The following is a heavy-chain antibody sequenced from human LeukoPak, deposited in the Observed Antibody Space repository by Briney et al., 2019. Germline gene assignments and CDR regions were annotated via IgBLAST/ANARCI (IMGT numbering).Heavy chain of an antibody. V-gene: IGHV1-46*01. CDR2: INPSGGST. Sequence: ASVKASCKASGYTFTSYYMHWVRQAPGQGLEWMGIINPSGGSTSCAQKFQGRVTMTRDMSTSTVYMELSSLRSEDTAVYYCARERGGGSYSLDYWGQGTLVTVSS. CDR1: GYTFTSYY. J-gene: IGHJ4*02. CDR3: ARERGGGSYSLDY. D-gene: IGHD1-26*01.